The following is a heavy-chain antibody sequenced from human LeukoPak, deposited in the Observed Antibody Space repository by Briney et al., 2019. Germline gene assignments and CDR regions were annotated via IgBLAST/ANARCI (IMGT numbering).Heavy chain of an antibody. CDR1: GYIFTGYY. Sequence: ASVKVSCKASGYIFTGYYMHWVRQAPGQGLEWMGWINPHSGGTNYEQKFQGRVTMTRDTSISTAYMELSRLRSDDTAVYYCARTPFSVGATYPFDYWGQGTLVTVSS. CDR2: INPHSGGT. V-gene: IGHV1-2*02. CDR3: ARTPFSVGATYPFDY. D-gene: IGHD1-26*01. J-gene: IGHJ4*02.